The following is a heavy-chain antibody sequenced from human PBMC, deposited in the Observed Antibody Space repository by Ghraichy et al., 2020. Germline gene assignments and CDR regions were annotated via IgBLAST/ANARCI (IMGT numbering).Heavy chain of an antibody. V-gene: IGHV3-23*01. J-gene: IGHJ6*02. D-gene: IGHD3-3*01. Sequence: GGSLRLSCAAAGFTFNNYAMTWVRQAPGKGLEWVSCIRVSGDRTFYADSVKGRFTISRDNSKKMVILQMNSLRVEDTAVYYCANGRFLAGHYYSMDVWGQGTTVTASS. CDR1: GFTFNNYA. CDR2: IRVSGDRT. CDR3: ANGRFLAGHYYSMDV.